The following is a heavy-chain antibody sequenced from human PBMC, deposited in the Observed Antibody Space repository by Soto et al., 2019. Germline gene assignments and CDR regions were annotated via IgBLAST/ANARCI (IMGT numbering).Heavy chain of an antibody. Sequence: ASVKVSCKASGYTFTSYAMHWVRQAPGQRLEWMGWINAGNGNTKYSQKFQGRVTITRDTSASTAYMELSSLRSEDTAVYYCAREEGSSWYNWFDPWGQGTMVTV. CDR1: GYTFTSYA. V-gene: IGHV1-3*01. D-gene: IGHD6-13*01. CDR3: AREEGSSWYNWFDP. J-gene: IGHJ5*01. CDR2: INAGNGNT.